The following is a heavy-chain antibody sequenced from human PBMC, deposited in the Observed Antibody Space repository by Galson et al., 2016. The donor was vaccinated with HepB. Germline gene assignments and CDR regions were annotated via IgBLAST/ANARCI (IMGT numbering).Heavy chain of an antibody. CDR2: ISGSGVGT. CDR1: GFTFSSNW. Sequence: SLRLSCAASGFTFSSNWMHWVRQAPGKGLVWVSRISGSGVGTYYADSVKGRFTISRDNSKNTLYLQMNSLRAEDTAVYYCAKDDDDYNDAFDIWGQGTMVTVSS. CDR3: AKDDDDYNDAFDI. J-gene: IGHJ3*02. V-gene: IGHV3-23*01. D-gene: IGHD5-24*01.